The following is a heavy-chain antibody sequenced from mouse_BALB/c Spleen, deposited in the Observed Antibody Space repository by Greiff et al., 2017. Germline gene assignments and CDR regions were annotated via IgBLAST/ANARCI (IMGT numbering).Heavy chain of an antibody. CDR3: ATYRFFAY. Sequence: DVQLQESGPGLVKPSQSLSLTCTVTGYSITSDYAWNWIRQFPGNKLEWMGYISYSGSTSYNPSLKSRISITRDTSKNQFFLQLNSVTTEDTATYYCATYRFFAYWGQGTLVTVSA. CDR2: ISYSGST. J-gene: IGHJ3*01. CDR1: GYSITSDYA. D-gene: IGHD2-14*01. V-gene: IGHV3-2*02.